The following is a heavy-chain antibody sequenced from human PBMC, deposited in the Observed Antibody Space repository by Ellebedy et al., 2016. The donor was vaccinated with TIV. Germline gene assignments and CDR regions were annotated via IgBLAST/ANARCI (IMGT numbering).Heavy chain of an antibody. CDR3: VRGYGYDILTGYGLNYGMDV. D-gene: IGHD3-9*01. CDR2: INHSGST. Sequence: SETLSLXCAVYGGSFSGYYWSWIRQPPGKGLEWIGEINHSGSTNCNPTLKSRVTISVDTSKNQFSLKLSSVTAADTAVYYCVRGYGYDILTGYGLNYGMDVWGQGTTVTVSS. J-gene: IGHJ6*02. V-gene: IGHV4-34*01. CDR1: GGSFSGYY.